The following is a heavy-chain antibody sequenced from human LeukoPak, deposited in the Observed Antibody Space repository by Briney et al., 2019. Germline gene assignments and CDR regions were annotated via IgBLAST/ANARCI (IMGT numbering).Heavy chain of an antibody. J-gene: IGHJ4*02. CDR1: GFTFSSYW. V-gene: IGHV3-7*01. CDR3: ASGFIRYVAGPVVY. D-gene: IGHD6-19*01. CDR2: IKQDGSEK. Sequence: PGGSLRLSCAASGFTFSSYWMSWVRQAPGKGLEWVANIKQDGSEKYYVDSVKGRFTISRDNAKNSLYLQMNSLRAEDTAVYYCASGFIRYVAGPVVYRGQGTLVTVSS.